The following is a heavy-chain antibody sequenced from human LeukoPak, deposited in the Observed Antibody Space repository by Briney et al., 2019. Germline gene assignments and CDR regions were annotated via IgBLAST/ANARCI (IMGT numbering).Heavy chain of an antibody. V-gene: IGHV4-34*01. CDR1: GGSFSGYY. J-gene: IGHJ4*02. CDR3: ARNGWSYYFDY. Sequence: SETLSLTCAVYGGSFSGYYWSWIRQPPGKGLEWIGEINHSGSTNYNPSLKSRATISVDTSKNQFSLKLSSVTAADTAVYYCARNGWSYYFDYWGQGTLVTVSS. CDR2: INHSGST. D-gene: IGHD2-8*01.